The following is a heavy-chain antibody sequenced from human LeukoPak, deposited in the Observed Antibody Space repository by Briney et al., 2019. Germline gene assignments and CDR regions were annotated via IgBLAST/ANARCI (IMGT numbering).Heavy chain of an antibody. CDR1: GYTFTSYD. V-gene: IGHV1-8*01. CDR3: ARDSFDFWSGLYYYYGMDV. CDR2: MNPNSGNT. Sequence: ASVKVSCKASGYTFTSYDINWVRQATGQGLEWMGWMNPNSGNTGYAQKFQGRVTMTRNTSISTAYMELSSLRAEDTAVYYCARDSFDFWSGLYYYYGMDVWGQGTTVTVSS. D-gene: IGHD3-3*01. J-gene: IGHJ6*02.